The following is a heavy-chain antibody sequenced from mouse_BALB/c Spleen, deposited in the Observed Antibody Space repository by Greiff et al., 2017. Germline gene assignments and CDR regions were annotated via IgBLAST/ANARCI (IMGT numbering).Heavy chain of an antibody. CDR2: ISSGSSTI. J-gene: IGHJ3*01. Sequence: EVKVVESGGGLVQPGGSRKLSCAASGFTFSSFGMHWVRQAPEKGLEWVAYISSGSSTIYYADTVKGRFTISRDNPKNTLFLQMTSLRSEDTAMYYCARGDGNYDWFAYWGQGTLVTVAA. CDR3: ARGDGNYDWFAY. CDR1: GFTFSSFG. V-gene: IGHV5-17*02. D-gene: IGHD2-1*01.